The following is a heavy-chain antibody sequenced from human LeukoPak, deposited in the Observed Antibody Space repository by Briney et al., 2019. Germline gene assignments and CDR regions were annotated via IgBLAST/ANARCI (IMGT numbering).Heavy chain of an antibody. CDR1: GGSFSGYY. CDR3: AREVRLRSDAFDI. D-gene: IGHD4-17*01. V-gene: IGHV4-34*01. J-gene: IGHJ3*02. Sequence: PSETLSLTCAVYGGSFSGYYWSWIRQPPGKGLEWIGEINHSGSTNYNPSLKSRVTISVDTSKNQFSLKLSSVTAADTAVYYCAREVRLRSDAFDIWGQGTTVTVSS. CDR2: INHSGST.